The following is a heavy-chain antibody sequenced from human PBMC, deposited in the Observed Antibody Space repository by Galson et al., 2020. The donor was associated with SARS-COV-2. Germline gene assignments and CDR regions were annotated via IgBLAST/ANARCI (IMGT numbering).Heavy chain of an antibody. CDR2: IYHSGNT. D-gene: IGHD1-26*01. J-gene: IGHJ4*02. CDR1: GYSISSGYH. Sequence: SETLSLTCAVSGYSISSGYHWGWIRQPPGKGLECIGSIYHSGNTYYNPSLESRVTISVDTSKNQFSLKLSSVTAVDTAIYYCARGNEFRPYSAFKNWSQGILVTVSS. CDR3: ARGNEFRPYSAFKN. V-gene: IGHV4-38-2*01.